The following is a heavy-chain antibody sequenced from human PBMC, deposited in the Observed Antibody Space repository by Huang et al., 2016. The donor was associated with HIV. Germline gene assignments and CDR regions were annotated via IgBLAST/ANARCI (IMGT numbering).Heavy chain of an antibody. D-gene: IGHD4-17*01. Sequence: QVQLVQSGAEVKTPGSSVKVSCKASGGTFSKYAISWVRQAPGQGLEWMGGSIPMFGTPNYARQFQGRVTITADDSTSTTYVEVSSLRSEDTALYYCARGQLGSYGDYDVLYWGQGTLVTVSS. J-gene: IGHJ4*02. V-gene: IGHV1-69*13. CDR1: GGTFSKYA. CDR2: SIPMFGTP. CDR3: ARGQLGSYGDYDVLY.